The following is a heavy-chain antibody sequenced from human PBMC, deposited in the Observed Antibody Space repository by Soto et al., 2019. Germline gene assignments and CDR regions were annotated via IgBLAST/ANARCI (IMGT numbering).Heavy chain of an antibody. J-gene: IGHJ3*02. Sequence: QVQLVESGGGVVQPGRSLRLSCAVSGFRISNYAMHWVRQAPGKGLEWVAIVSYDGSNTHYTDSVKGRFSISRDKSMNTLYLQMNSLRAEDTAIYYCARGGTVNGFDIWGQGTMLTVSS. CDR1: GFRISNYA. V-gene: IGHV3-30-3*01. CDR3: ARGGTVNGFDI. D-gene: IGHD1-1*01. CDR2: VSYDGSNT.